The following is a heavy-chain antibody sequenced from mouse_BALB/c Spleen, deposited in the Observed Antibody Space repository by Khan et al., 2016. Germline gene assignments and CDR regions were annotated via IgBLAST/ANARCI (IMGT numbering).Heavy chain of an antibody. J-gene: IGHJ2*01. Sequence: EVKLLESGGGLVQPGGSLKLSCAASGFVFSRYWMSWVRQAPGKGLEWIGEINPDSSTINYTPSLKDKFIISRDNAKNTLYLQMSKVRSEDTALYYCARLHYYGYMNYWGQGTTLTVSS. D-gene: IGHD1-2*01. CDR3: ARLHYYGYMNY. CDR2: INPDSSTI. CDR1: GFVFSRYW. V-gene: IGHV4-1*02.